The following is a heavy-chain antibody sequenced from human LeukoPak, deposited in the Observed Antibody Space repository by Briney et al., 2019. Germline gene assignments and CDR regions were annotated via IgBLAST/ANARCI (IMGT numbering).Heavy chain of an antibody. J-gene: IGHJ5*02. CDR3: ARVDSSNWFDP. CDR1: GYSISSDYY. V-gene: IGHV4-38-2*01. D-gene: IGHD2-21*01. Sequence: SETLSLTCAVSGYSISSDYYWGWIRQPPGKGLEWIGSIYRSGSTYYNPSLKSRVTISVDTSKNQFSLKLSSVTAADTAVYYCARVDSSNWFDPWGQGTLVTVSS. CDR2: IYRSGST.